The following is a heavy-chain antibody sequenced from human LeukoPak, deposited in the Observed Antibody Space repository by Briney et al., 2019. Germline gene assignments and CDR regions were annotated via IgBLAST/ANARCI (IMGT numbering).Heavy chain of an antibody. Sequence: GGSLRLSCAASGFTFSSYEMNWVRQAPGKGLEWVSYISSSGSTIYYADSVKGRFTISRDNAKNSLYLQMNSLRAEDTAVYYCARPGSWCSGGSCYSDYWGQGTLVTVSS. J-gene: IGHJ4*02. CDR1: GFTFSSYE. CDR2: ISSSGSTI. CDR3: ARPGSWCSGGSCYSDY. D-gene: IGHD2-15*01. V-gene: IGHV3-48*03.